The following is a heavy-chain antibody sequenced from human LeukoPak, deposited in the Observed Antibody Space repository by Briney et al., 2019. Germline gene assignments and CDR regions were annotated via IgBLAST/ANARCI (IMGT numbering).Heavy chain of an antibody. CDR3: TRERETITMVQGVMGHFNWFDP. Sequence: GGSLRLSCTASGFTFGDYAMSWFRQAPGKGLEWVGFIRSKAYGGTTEYAASVKGRFTISRDDSKSIAYPQMNSLKTEDTAVYYCTRERETITMVQGVMGHFNWFDPWGQGTLVTVSS. CDR1: GFTFGDYA. J-gene: IGHJ5*02. CDR2: IRSKAYGGTT. V-gene: IGHV3-49*03. D-gene: IGHD3-10*01.